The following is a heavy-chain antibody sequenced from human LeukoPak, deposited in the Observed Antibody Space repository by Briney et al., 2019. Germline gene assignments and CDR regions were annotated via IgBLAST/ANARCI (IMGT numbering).Heavy chain of an antibody. D-gene: IGHD2-2*01. V-gene: IGHV3-74*01. CDR3: ARPQQGGTTRSHGLDV. CDR1: GFTFSNSW. CDR2: INTDGTST. Sequence: GGSLRLSCAASGFTFSNSWMQWVRQAPGKGLVWVSRINTDGTSTSYADSVRGRFIISRDNAKNTLYLQMNSLRAEDTAVYYCARPQQGGTTRSHGLDVWGQGTTVTVSS. J-gene: IGHJ6*02.